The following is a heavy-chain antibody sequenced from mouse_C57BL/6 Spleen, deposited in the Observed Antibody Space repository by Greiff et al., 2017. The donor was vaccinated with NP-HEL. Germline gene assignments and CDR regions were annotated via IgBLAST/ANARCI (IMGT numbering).Heavy chain of an antibody. CDR2: IYPGDGDT. CDR3: ARMMYDGYYGY. V-gene: IGHV1-82*01. CDR1: GYAFSSSW. D-gene: IGHD2-3*01. J-gene: IGHJ2*01. Sequence: VQLQQSGPELVKPGASVKISCKASGYAFSSSWMNWVKQRPGKGLEWIGRIYPGDGDTNYNGKFKGKATLTADKSSSTAYMQLSSLTSEDSAVYFCARMMYDGYYGYWGQGTTLTVSS.